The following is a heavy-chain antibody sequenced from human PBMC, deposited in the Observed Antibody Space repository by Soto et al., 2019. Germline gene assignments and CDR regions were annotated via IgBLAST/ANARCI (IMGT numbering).Heavy chain of an antibody. V-gene: IGHV1-69*13. CDR2: IIPIFGTA. Sequence: SVKVSCKASGGTFSSYAISWVRQAPGQGLEWMGGIIPIFGTANYAQKFQGRVTITADESTSTAYMELSSLRSEDTAVYYCARDCSGGSCYFSPLSGYYYYGMDVWGQGTTVTVSS. CDR1: GGTFSSYA. CDR3: ARDCSGGSCYFSPLSGYYYYGMDV. J-gene: IGHJ6*02. D-gene: IGHD2-15*01.